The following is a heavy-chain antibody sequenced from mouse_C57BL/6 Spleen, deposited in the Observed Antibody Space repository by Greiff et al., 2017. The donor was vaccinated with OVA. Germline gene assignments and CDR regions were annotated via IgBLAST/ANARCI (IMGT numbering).Heavy chain of an antibody. J-gene: IGHJ1*03. CDR1: GYTFTSYW. V-gene: IGHV1-53*01. D-gene: IGHD2-4*01. Sequence: QVQLKQSGTELVKPGASVKLSCKASGYTFTSYWMHWVKQRPGQGLEWIGNINPSNGGTNYNEKFKSKATLTVDKSSSTAYMQLSSLTSEDSAVYYCARLKGDYYWYFDVWGTGTTVTVSS. CDR3: ARLKGDYYWYFDV. CDR2: INPSNGGT.